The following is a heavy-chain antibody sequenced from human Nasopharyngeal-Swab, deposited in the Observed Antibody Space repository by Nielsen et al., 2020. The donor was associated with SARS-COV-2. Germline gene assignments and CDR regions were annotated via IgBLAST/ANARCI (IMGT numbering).Heavy chain of an antibody. CDR3: ARTPLGYYYYYMDV. J-gene: IGHJ6*03. V-gene: IGHV3-64*01. CDR2: ISSNGGST. Sequence: PGKGLEYVSAISSNGGSTCYANSVKGRFTISRDNSKNTLYLQMGSLRAEDMAVYYCARTPLGYYYYYMDVWGKGTTVTVSS.